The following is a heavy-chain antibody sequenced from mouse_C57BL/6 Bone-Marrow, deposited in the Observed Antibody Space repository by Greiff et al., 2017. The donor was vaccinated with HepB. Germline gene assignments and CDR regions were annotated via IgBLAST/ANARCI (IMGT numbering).Heavy chain of an antibody. V-gene: IGHV5-4*01. J-gene: IGHJ2*01. CDR2: ISDGGSYT. D-gene: IGHD6-2*01. CDR3: ARDWGLWYRGGVDY. Sequence: EVKLMESGGGLVKPGGSLKLSCAASGFTFSSYAMSWVRQTPEKRLEWVATISDGGSYTYYPDNVKGRFTISRDNAKNNLYLQMSHLKSEDTAMYYCARDWGLWYRGGVDYWGQGTTLTVSS. CDR1: GFTFSSYA.